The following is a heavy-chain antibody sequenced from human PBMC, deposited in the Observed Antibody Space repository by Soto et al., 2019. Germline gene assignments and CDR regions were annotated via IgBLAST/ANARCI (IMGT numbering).Heavy chain of an antibody. D-gene: IGHD6-13*01. CDR2: ISGSGGST. Sequence: GGSLRLSCAASGFTFSSYAMSWVRQAPGKGLEWVSAISGSGGSTYYADSVKGRFTISRDNSKNTLYLQMNSLRAEDTAVYYCAKGLYSSSWYYYYYYGMDVWGQGTTVTVSS. J-gene: IGHJ6*02. CDR3: AKGLYSSSWYYYYYYGMDV. CDR1: GFTFSSYA. V-gene: IGHV3-23*01.